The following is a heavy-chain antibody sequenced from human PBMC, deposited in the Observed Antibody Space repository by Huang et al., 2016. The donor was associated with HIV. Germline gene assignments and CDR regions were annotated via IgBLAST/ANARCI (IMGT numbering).Heavy chain of an antibody. CDR1: EFTFSSYG. D-gene: IGHD1-1*01. Sequence: QVQLVESGGGVVQPGMSLRLSCAASEFTFSSYGMHWVRQAPGKGLDWVAVISYDGSTKYYADSVKGRFTISRDNSKNTLYLQMNSLRAEDTAVYYCAKDRQNRNGNYFDYWGQGTLVTVSS. CDR2: ISYDGSTK. V-gene: IGHV3-30*18. CDR3: AKDRQNRNGNYFDY. J-gene: IGHJ4*02.